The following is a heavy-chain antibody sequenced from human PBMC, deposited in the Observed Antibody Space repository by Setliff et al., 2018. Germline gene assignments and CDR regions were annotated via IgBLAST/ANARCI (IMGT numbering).Heavy chain of an antibody. D-gene: IGHD6-25*01. V-gene: IGHV3-9*01. Sequence: GGSLRLSCAASGFTFDDYAMHWVRQAPGKGLEWVSGVSWNSDGSSTSYTDSVKGRFTISRDNAKNTLYLQMNSLRAEDTAVYYCARDRSGGRDYWGQGTLVTVSS. CDR1: GFTFDDYA. J-gene: IGHJ4*02. CDR3: ARDRSGGRDY. CDR2: VSWNSDGSST.